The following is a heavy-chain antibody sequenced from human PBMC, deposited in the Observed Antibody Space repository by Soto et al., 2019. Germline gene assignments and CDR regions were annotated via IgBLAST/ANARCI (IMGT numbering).Heavy chain of an antibody. D-gene: IGHD2-8*01. Sequence: QLVQSGDEVKKPGASVKVSCRASGYIFNSVGLSWLRQVPGQGLAWMGWVSTYSEHTKSVQKFQDRVTLTADTSTSTVHLELMSLTSADTAVYYCARDLNGNNVLGFDSWGQGTLVTVSS. J-gene: IGHJ4*02. CDR2: VSTYSEHT. CDR1: GYIFNSVG. V-gene: IGHV1-18*04. CDR3: ARDLNGNNVLGFDS.